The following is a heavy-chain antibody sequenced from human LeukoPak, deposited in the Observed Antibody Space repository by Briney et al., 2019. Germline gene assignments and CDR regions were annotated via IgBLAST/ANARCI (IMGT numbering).Heavy chain of an antibody. CDR1: GYTFTGYY. Sequence: ASVKVSCKASGYTFTGYYMHWVRQAPGQGLEWMGWINPNSGGTNYAQKLQGRVTMTTDTSTSTVYMELRSLGSDDTAVYYCARDSYDSSGNYLDYWGQGTLVTVSS. J-gene: IGHJ4*02. CDR2: INPNSGGT. CDR3: ARDSYDSSGNYLDY. V-gene: IGHV1-2*02. D-gene: IGHD3-22*01.